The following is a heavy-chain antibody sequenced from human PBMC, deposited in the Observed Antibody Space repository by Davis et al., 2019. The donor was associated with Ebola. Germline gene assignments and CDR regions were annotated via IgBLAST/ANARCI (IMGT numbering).Heavy chain of an antibody. D-gene: IGHD2/OR15-2a*01. CDR1: GFTFSSYD. J-gene: IGHJ3*02. Sequence: PGGSLRLSCAASGFTFSSYDFHWVRQTTGGRLEWVSAIGVGGDSYYQDSVKGRFSISRENSKNSLYLQMTTLRAEDTAIYFCARERCTTPGCSGFDVPEIWGQGTMVTVSS. V-gene: IGHV3-13*01. CDR2: IGVGGDS. CDR3: ARERCTTPGCSGFDVPEI.